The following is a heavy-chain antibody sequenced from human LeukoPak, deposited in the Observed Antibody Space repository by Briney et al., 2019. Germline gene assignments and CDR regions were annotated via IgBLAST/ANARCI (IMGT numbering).Heavy chain of an antibody. Sequence: SETLSLTCTVSGGSISSSSYYWGWIRQPPGKGLEWIVSIYYSGSTYYNPSLKSRVTISVDTSKNQFSLKLSSVTAADTAVYYCARGDYSSSWYEYNWFDPWGQGTLVTVSS. CDR2: IYYSGST. CDR1: GGSISSSSYY. V-gene: IGHV4-39*07. CDR3: ARGDYSSSWYEYNWFDP. J-gene: IGHJ5*02. D-gene: IGHD6-13*01.